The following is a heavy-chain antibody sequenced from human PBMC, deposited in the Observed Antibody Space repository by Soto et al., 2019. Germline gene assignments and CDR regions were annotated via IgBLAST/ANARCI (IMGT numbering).Heavy chain of an antibody. CDR3: ARGRHGLDY. Sequence: SETLSLTCTVSGGSISDYYWSWIRQPPGKGLEWIGYIYYTGSTNYNPSLKSRVTISVDTSKNHFTLILSSVTAADTAVYYCARGRHGLDYGGPGFLVTSSS. CDR1: GGSISDYY. V-gene: IGHV4-59*01. J-gene: IGHJ4*02. D-gene: IGHD6-25*01. CDR2: IYYTGST.